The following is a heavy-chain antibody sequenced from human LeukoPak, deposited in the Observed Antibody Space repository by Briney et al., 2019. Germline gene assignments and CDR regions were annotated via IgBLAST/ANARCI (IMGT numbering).Heavy chain of an antibody. CDR3: ARDDAHGDGYFDY. D-gene: IGHD4-17*01. V-gene: IGHV1-69*04. Sequence: SVKVSCKASGGTFSSYAISWVRQAPGQGLEWMGRIIPILGIANYAQKFQGRVTITADKSTSTAYMELSSLRSEDTAVYYCARDDAHGDGYFDYWGQGTLVTVSS. J-gene: IGHJ4*02. CDR1: GGTFSSYA. CDR2: IIPILGIA.